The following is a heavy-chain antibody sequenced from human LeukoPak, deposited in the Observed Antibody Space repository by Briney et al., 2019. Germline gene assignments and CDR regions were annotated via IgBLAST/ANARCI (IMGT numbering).Heavy chain of an antibody. D-gene: IGHD3-22*01. CDR3: ARDSSGPLEGPVYFDY. V-gene: IGHV3-21*01. CDR2: IDFTSRYI. CDR1: GFTFSSYS. Sequence: GGSLRLSCAASGFTFSSYSMNWVRQAPGKGLEWVSSIDFTSRYIYNADSVKGRFTISRDNAKNSLYLQMNSLRAEDTAVYYCARDSSGPLEGPVYFDYWGQGTLVTVSS. J-gene: IGHJ4*02.